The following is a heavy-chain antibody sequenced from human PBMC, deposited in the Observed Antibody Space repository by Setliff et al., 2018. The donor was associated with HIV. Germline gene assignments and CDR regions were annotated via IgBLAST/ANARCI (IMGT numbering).Heavy chain of an antibody. CDR1: GFAFGDYA. CDR2: IRSKAYGGTT. CDR3: NTRGTWDYRDYFDY. D-gene: IGHD1-26*01. V-gene: IGHV3-49*04. Sequence: PGGSLRLSCTASGFAFGDYAMSWVRQAPGKGREWVGFIRSKAYGGTTEYAASVKGRFTISRDDSKSIAYLQMNSLKIEDTAVYYCNTRGTWDYRDYFDYWGQGTLVTVSS. J-gene: IGHJ4*02.